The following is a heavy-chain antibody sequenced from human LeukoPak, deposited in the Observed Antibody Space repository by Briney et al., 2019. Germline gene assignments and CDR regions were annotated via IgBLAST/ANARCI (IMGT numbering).Heavy chain of an antibody. CDR2: INPSGGST. CDR3: ARDPPNYFDSGSFFDY. V-gene: IGHV1-46*01. D-gene: IGHD3-10*01. J-gene: IGHJ4*02. CDR1: GYTFTSYY. Sequence: ASVKVSCKASGYTFTSYYMHWVRQAPGQGLEWMGIINPSGGSTSHAQKFQGRVTITADESTSTAYMELSSLRSEDTAVYYCARDPPNYFDSGSFFDYWGQGTLVTVSS.